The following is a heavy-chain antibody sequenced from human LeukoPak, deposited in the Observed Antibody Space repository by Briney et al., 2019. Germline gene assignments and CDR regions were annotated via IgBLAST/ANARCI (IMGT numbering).Heavy chain of an antibody. CDR1: GFTFSSYA. Sequence: PGGSLRLSCSASGFTFSSYAMSWVRQAPGKGLEWVSAISVSGGNTYYADSVKGRFTISKDNSKKTVYLEMSSLTAADTGVYYCAKDGAQYSSGPECDPRGQGALVTVSP. D-gene: IGHD6-19*01. CDR3: AKDGAQYSSGPECDP. J-gene: IGHJ5*02. CDR2: ISVSGGNT. V-gene: IGHV3-23*01.